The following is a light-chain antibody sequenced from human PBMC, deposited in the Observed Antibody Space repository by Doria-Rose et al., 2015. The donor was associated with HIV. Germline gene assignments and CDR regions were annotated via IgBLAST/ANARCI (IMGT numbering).Light chain of an antibody. CDR3: HQYGTSWT. Sequence: IVLTQSPGTLSLSPGERATLSCRASQSFSSTHLAWYQQKPGQAPSLLIYDGSTRATGIPDRFSASGSGTDFTLTINRLEPEDFALYYCHQYGTSWTFGQGTKVEI. J-gene: IGKJ1*01. CDR1: QSFSSTH. V-gene: IGKV3-20*01. CDR2: DGS.